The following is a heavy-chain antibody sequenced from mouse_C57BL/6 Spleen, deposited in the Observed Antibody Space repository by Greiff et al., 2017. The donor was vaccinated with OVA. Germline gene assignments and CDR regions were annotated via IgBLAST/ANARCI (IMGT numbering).Heavy chain of an antibody. Sequence: EVKLEESGGGLVQPGGSLSLSCAASGFTFTDYYMSWVRQPPGKALEWLGFIRNKANGYTTEYSASVKGRFTISRDTSPSILYLQMKALRAEDSATYDCARFRSNYGYFDVWGTGTTVTVSS. J-gene: IGHJ1*03. CDR2: IRNKANGYTT. CDR3: ARFRSNYGYFDV. D-gene: IGHD2-5*01. V-gene: IGHV7-3*01. CDR1: GFTFTDYY.